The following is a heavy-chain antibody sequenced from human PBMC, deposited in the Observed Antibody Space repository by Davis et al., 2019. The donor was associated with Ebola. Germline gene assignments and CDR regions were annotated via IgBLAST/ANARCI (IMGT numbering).Heavy chain of an antibody. V-gene: IGHV3-9*01. CDR1: GFIFSDYA. CDR3: AKDIGRRSVAGTLDY. J-gene: IGHJ4*02. D-gene: IGHD6-19*01. Sequence: PGGSLRLSCAVSGFIFSDYAMSWVRQAPGKGLEWVSYISWNSVIVAYADSVKGRFTISRDNAKNSLYLQMDGLRSEDTALYYCAKDIGRRSVAGTLDYWGRGSLVTVSS. CDR2: ISWNSVIV.